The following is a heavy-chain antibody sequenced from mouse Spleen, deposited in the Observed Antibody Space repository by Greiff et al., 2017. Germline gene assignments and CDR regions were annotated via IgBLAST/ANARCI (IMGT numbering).Heavy chain of an antibody. J-gene: IGHJ1*01. CDR1: GYTFTSYW. V-gene: IGHV1-52*01. D-gene: IGHD1-2*01. Sequence: QVQLQQPGAELVRPGSSVKLSCKASGYTFTSYWMHWVKQRPIQGLEWIGNIDPSDSETHYNQKFKDKATLTVDKSSSTAYMQLSSLTSEDSAVYYCARSGQFITTGDWYFDVWGAGTTVTVSS. CDR3: ARSGQFITTGDWYFDV. CDR2: IDPSDSET.